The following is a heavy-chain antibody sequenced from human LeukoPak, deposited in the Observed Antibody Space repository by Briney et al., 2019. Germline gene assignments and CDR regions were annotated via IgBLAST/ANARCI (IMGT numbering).Heavy chain of an antibody. J-gene: IGHJ6*02. CDR1: GFTFSSYW. Sequence: GGSLRLSCAASGFTFSSYWMSWVRQAPGKGLEWVANIKQVGSENYYVDSVKGRFTISRDNAKNSLYLQMNSLRAEDTAVYYCARYLWCGELYMSGYYYYGMDVWGQGTTVTVSS. V-gene: IGHV3-7*01. CDR3: ARYLWCGELYMSGYYYYGMDV. D-gene: IGHD3-10*01. CDR2: IKQVGSEN.